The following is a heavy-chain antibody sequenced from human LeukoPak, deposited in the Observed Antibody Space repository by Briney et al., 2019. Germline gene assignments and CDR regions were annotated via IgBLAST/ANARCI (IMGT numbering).Heavy chain of an antibody. CDR3: ARRQWLAIDY. CDR1: GGSIVTTTFY. D-gene: IGHD6-19*01. J-gene: IGHJ4*02. Sequence: SETLSLTCSVAGGSIVTTTFYWGWVRQPPGKGLEWIGIIHHSGSTYYSSSLKSRVTISIDTSKNQFSLKLSSVTAADTAVYYCARRQWLAIDYWGQGTLVTVSS. CDR2: IHHSGST. V-gene: IGHV4-39*07.